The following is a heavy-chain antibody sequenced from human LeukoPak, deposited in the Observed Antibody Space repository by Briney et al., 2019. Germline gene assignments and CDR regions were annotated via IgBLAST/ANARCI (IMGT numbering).Heavy chain of an antibody. D-gene: IGHD3-22*01. Sequence: GASVKVSCKVSGYTLTELSMHWVRQAPGKGLEWMGGFDTEDGETIYAQKFQGRVTMTEDTSTDTAYMELSSLRSEDTAVYYCATGQGYYDSSGYWNYWGQGTLVTVSS. CDR2: FDTEDGET. J-gene: IGHJ4*02. V-gene: IGHV1-24*01. CDR3: ATGQGYYDSSGYWNY. CDR1: GYTLTELS.